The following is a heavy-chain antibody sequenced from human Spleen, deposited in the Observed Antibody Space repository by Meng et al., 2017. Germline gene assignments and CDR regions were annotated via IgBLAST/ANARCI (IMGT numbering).Heavy chain of an antibody. V-gene: IGHV3-21*01. J-gene: IGHJ4*02. CDR1: GFTFSGHS. D-gene: IGHD3-22*01. Sequence: GESLKISCQASGFTFSGHSMNWVRQAPGKGLEWVSSISYIRSYIYYAHSVKGRFTISRDNAKNSLYLQMNSLRAEDTAVYYCARSPIDKYDLSALPRDYWGQGTLVTVSS. CDR3: ARSPIDKYDLSALPRDY. CDR2: ISYIRSYI.